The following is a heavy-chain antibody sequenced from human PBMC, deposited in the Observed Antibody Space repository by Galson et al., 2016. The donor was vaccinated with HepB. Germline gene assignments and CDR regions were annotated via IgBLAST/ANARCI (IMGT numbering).Heavy chain of an antibody. D-gene: IGHD4-17*01. CDR2: IWYDGGNK. V-gene: IGHV3-33*01. CDR3: ASADYGDFVWGS. J-gene: IGHJ5*02. CDR1: GFKFSSYG. Sequence: SLRLSCAASGFKFSSYGMHWVRQAPGKGLEWVAVIWYDGGNKKVADSVRGRFTISRDNSKNTLYLEMNSLRVEDTAVYYCASADYGDFVWGSWGQGTLVTVSS.